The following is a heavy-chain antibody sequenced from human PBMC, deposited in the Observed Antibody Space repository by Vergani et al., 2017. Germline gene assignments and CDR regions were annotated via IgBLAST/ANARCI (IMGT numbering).Heavy chain of an antibody. J-gene: IGHJ5*02. D-gene: IGHD6-6*01. CDR1: GGTFSSYA. CDR3: AGDGLTYYSSSSASNWFDP. Sequence: QVQLVQSGAEVKKPGSSVKVSCKASGGTFSSYAISWVRQAPGQGLEWMGGIIPIFGTANYAQKFQGRVTITADESTSTAYMELSSLRSEDTAVYYCAGDGLTYYSSSSASNWFDPWGQGTLVTVSS. CDR2: IIPIFGTA. V-gene: IGHV1-69*01.